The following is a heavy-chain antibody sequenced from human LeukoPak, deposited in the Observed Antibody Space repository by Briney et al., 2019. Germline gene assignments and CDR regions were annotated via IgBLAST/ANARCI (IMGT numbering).Heavy chain of an antibody. CDR2: ISAYNGNT. Sequence: ASVKVSCKASGYTFTSYGISWVRQAPRQGLEWMGWISAYNGNTNYAQKLQGRVTMTTDTSTSTAYMELRSLRSDDTAVYYCARVSYDSSGSWSVDYWGQGTLVTVSS. CDR1: GYTFTSYG. V-gene: IGHV1-18*01. CDR3: ARVSYDSSGSWSVDY. D-gene: IGHD3-22*01. J-gene: IGHJ4*02.